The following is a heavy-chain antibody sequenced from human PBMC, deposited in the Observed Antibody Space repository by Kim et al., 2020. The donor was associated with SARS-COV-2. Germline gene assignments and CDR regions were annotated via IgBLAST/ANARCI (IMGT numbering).Heavy chain of an antibody. CDR3: ARDAGDRAYYGVDV. CDR2: ISCDGSNK. CDR1: GFTFSSYA. J-gene: IGHJ6*02. D-gene: IGHD4-17*01. V-gene: IGHV3-30*04. Sequence: GGSLRLSCAASGFTFSSYAMHWVRQAPGKGLEWVAVISCDGSNKYYADSVKGRFTISRDNSKNTLYLQMNSLRAEDTAVYYCARDAGDRAYYGVDVWGQGTTVTVSS.